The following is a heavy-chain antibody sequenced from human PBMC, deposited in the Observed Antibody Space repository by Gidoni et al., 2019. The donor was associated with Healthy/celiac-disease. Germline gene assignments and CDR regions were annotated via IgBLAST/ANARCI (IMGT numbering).Heavy chain of an antibody. CDR3: ARGRRYNWNGRANDY. CDR1: GGSFSGYY. V-gene: IGHV4-34*01. D-gene: IGHD1-20*01. J-gene: IGHJ4*02. Sequence: VQLQQRAAGLLKPSETLSLTCAVYGGSFSGYYWSWIRPPPGKGLEWIGEINHSGSTNYNPSLKSRVTISVDTSKNQFSLKLGSVTAADTAVYYCARGRRYNWNGRANDYWGQGTLVTVSS. CDR2: INHSGST.